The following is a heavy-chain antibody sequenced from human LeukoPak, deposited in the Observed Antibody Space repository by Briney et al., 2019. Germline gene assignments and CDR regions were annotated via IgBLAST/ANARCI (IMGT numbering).Heavy chain of an antibody. CDR2: IYPGDSDT. J-gene: IGHJ4*02. Sequence: GGSLRLSCAASGFTFSNAWMSWVRQAPEKGLEWMGIIYPGDSDTRYSPSFQGQVTISADKSISTAYLQWSSLKASDTAMYYCARRPTYYYDSSGYYSFDYWGQGTLVTVSS. D-gene: IGHD3-22*01. CDR1: GFTFSNAW. CDR3: ARRPTYYYDSSGYYSFDY. V-gene: IGHV5-51*01.